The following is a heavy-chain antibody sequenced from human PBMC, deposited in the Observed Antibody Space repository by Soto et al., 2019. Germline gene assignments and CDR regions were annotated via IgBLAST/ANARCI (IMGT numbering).Heavy chain of an antibody. V-gene: IGHV4-30-2*01. Sequence: SETLSLTCTVSGGSISNAAYSWSWIRQPPGKGLEWIGYIYPSGMPFYNPSLRSRVTISIDRSNDQFSLNLKSVTAADTTVYYCAKGRSSFDYWGQGTLVTVSS. CDR2: IYPSGMP. CDR1: GGSISNAAYS. D-gene: IGHD3-10*01. CDR3: AKGRSSFDY. J-gene: IGHJ4*02.